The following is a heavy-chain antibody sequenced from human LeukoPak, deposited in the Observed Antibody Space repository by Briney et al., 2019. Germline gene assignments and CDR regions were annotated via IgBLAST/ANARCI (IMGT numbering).Heavy chain of an antibody. CDR3: AAVTMVRGAPAY. J-gene: IGHJ4*02. CDR1: GGSFSGYY. Sequence: PSETLSLTCAVYGGSFSGYYWSWIRQPPGKGLEWIGEINHSGSTNYNPSLKRRVTISVDTSKNQFSLKLSSVTAADTAVYYCAAVTMVRGAPAYWGQGTLVTVSS. CDR2: INHSGST. D-gene: IGHD3-10*01. V-gene: IGHV4-34*01.